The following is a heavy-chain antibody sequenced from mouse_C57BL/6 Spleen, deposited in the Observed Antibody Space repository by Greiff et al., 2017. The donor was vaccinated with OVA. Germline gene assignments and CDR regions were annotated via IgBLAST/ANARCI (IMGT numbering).Heavy chain of an antibody. V-gene: IGHV1-82*01. Sequence: LVESGPELVKPGASVKISCKASGYAFSSSWMNWVKQRPGQGLEWIGRIYPGDGDTNYNGKFTGKATLTADKSSSTAYMQLSSLTSEDSAVYFCAREGMTTVVDFDDWGKGTTLTVSS. CDR2: IYPGDGDT. CDR1: GYAFSSSW. D-gene: IGHD1-1*01. J-gene: IGHJ2*01. CDR3: AREGMTTVVDFDD.